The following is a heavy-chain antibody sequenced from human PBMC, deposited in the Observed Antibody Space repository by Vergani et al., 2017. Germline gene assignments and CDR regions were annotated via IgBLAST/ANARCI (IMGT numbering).Heavy chain of an antibody. CDR1: GFTFQAFA. Sequence: VEAGGGLVQPGGSLRLSCTASGFTFQAFAFHWVRQVSGRGLEWVSGIDRNYGVKNGNSFEGRFSISRDNAKTAVFLQMNNLGHEDTALYFCVKDNDYDADGPFDLWGRGTLVTVSS. CDR2: IDRNYGVK. D-gene: IGHD3-16*01. CDR3: VKDNDYDADGPFDL. V-gene: IGHV3-9*01. J-gene: IGHJ2*01.